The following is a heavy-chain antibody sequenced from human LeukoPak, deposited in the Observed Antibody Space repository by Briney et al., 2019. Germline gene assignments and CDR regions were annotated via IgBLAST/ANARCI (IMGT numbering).Heavy chain of an antibody. J-gene: IGHJ4*02. D-gene: IGHD2-15*01. V-gene: IGHV3-30*19. CDR2: ISFDGSLQ. CDR3: ARGHLRIASLIDF. Sequence: GGCLRLSCAASGFTFSSYGMSWVRQAPGKGLEWVSIISFDGSLQYYTDSVEGRFTISRDISTNTVYLQMNSLRPEDTAVYYCARGHLRIASLIDFWGQGTLVTVSS. CDR1: GFTFSSYG.